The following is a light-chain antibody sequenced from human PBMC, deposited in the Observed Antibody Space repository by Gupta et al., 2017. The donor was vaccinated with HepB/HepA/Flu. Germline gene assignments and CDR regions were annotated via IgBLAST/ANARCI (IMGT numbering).Light chain of an antibody. CDR2: AAS. Sequence: IQMTESPSSLSASVGDRVTITCRASQSISSYLNWYQQKPGKAPKLLIYAASSLQSGVPSRFSGSGSGTDFTLTISSLQPEDFATYYCHQSYSTPPWTFGQGTKVEIK. J-gene: IGKJ1*01. CDR1: QSISSY. V-gene: IGKV1-39*01. CDR3: HQSYSTPPWT.